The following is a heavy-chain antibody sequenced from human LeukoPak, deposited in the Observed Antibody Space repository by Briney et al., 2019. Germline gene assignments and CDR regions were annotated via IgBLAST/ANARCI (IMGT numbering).Heavy chain of an antibody. CDR1: GDSISSGHY. Sequence: PSETLSLTCAVSGDSISSGHYWGWIRQPPGKGLECIGSIYYSGSTYYNPSLKSRVTISVDTSKNQFSLKVSSVTAADTALYYCARGLYYSDYWGQGTLVTVSS. J-gene: IGHJ4*02. V-gene: IGHV4-38-2*01. CDR3: ARGLYYSDY. CDR2: IYYSGST.